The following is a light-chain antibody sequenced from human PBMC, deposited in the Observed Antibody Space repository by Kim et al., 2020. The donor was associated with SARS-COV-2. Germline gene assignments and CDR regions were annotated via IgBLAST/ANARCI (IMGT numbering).Light chain of an antibody. Sequence: ASIGDRINITCQASQDIDKYVNWYQQKQGKAPKRLIYDASTLDTGVPSRFSGRRSGTYFTVTISSLQPEDIGTYYCQQYVKLPYTFGQGTKVNIK. V-gene: IGKV1-33*01. CDR2: DAS. J-gene: IGKJ2*01. CDR1: QDIDKY. CDR3: QQYVKLPYT.